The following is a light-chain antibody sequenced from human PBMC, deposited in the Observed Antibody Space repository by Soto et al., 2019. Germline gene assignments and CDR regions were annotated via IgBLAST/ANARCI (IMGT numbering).Light chain of an antibody. CDR3: QQYNSYSGT. J-gene: IGKJ1*01. CDR1: QSISSW. Sequence: DIQMTQSPSTLSASVGDRVTITCRASQSISSWLAWYQQKPGKAPKLLIYDASSLESGVPSRFSGSGPWTEFTLTISSLQPDDFATYYCQQYNSYSGTFGQGTKVEIK. CDR2: DAS. V-gene: IGKV1-5*01.